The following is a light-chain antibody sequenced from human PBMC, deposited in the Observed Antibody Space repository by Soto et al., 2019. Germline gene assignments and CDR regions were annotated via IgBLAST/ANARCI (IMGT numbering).Light chain of an antibody. V-gene: IGKV3-11*01. J-gene: IGKJ4*01. Sequence: EIVLTQSPATLSLSPVERATLSCRASQSVSSYLAWYQQKPGQAPRLLIYDASNRATGIPARFSGSGSGTDFTLTISSLEPEDFAVYYCQQRRNWPVLTFGGWTKVEIK. CDR1: QSVSSY. CDR3: QQRRNWPVLT. CDR2: DAS.